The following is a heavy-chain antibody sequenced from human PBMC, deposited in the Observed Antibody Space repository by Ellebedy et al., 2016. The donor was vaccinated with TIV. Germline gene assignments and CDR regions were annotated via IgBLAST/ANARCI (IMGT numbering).Heavy chain of an antibody. CDR2: IVPMFGAV. V-gene: IGHV1-69*13. CDR1: GHTFTTYG. J-gene: IGHJ6*02. Sequence: SVKVSXKASGHTFTTYGIHWVRQAPGQGLEWMGGIVPMFGAVQSAQKFQGRVTFTANQSTVFMDLSRLRSEDTAMYYCARDVDDDDSLSDMDGWGRGTTVIVTS. D-gene: IGHD3-22*01. CDR3: ARDVDDDDSLSDMDG.